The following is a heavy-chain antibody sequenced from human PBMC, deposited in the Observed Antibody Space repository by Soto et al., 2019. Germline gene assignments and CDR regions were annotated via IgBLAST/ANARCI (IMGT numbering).Heavy chain of an antibody. CDR2: IYHSGST. CDR3: ARGLHYNFWSGYDP. V-gene: IGHV4-30-2*01. CDR1: GGSISSGGYS. D-gene: IGHD3-3*01. J-gene: IGHJ5*02. Sequence: SETLSLTCAVSGGSISSGGYSWSWIRQPPGKGLEWIGYIYHSGSTYYNPSLKSRVTISVDRSKNQFSLKLSSVTAADTAVYYCARGLHYNFWSGYDPWGQGTLVTVSS.